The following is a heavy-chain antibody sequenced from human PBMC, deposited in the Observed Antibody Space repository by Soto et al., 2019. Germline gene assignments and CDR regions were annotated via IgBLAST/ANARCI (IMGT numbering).Heavy chain of an antibody. D-gene: IGHD6-13*01. CDR2: IIPIFGTA. CDR3: AREPPGGAAAGSRWFDP. J-gene: IGHJ5*02. CDR1: GGTFSSYA. V-gene: IGHV1-69*13. Sequence: SVKVSCKASGGTFSSYAISWVRQAPGQGLEWMGGIIPIFGTANYAQKFQGRVTITADESMSTAYMELSSLRSEDTAVYYCAREPPGGAAAGSRWFDPWGQGTLVTVSS.